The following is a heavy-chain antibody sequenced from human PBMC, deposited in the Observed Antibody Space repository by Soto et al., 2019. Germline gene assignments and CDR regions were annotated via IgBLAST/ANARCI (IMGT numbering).Heavy chain of an antibody. J-gene: IGHJ6*02. Sequence: GGSLRLSCAASGFTFSSYAMSWVRQAPGKGLEWVSAISGSGGSTYYADSVKGRFTISRDNSKNTLYLQMNSLRAEDTAVYYCAKGEYSSPTYGMDVWGQGTTVTVSS. D-gene: IGHD6-6*01. CDR3: AKGEYSSPTYGMDV. CDR1: GFTFSSYA. CDR2: ISGSGGST. V-gene: IGHV3-23*01.